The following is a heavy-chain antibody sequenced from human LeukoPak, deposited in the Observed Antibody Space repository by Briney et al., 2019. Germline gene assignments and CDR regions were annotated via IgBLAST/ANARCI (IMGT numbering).Heavy chain of an antibody. CDR3: GKTTTGYSSGRYPGWPVDY. Sequence: GGSLRLSCAASGFTFSSYAMSWVRQAPGKGLEWVSAISLSGVSTYYTDSVKGRFTISRDNSKNTVYLQMDSLRVDDTAVYYCGKTTTGYSSGRYPGWPVDYWGQGTLVTVSS. D-gene: IGHD6-19*01. V-gene: IGHV3-23*01. J-gene: IGHJ4*02. CDR1: GFTFSSYA. CDR2: ISLSGVST.